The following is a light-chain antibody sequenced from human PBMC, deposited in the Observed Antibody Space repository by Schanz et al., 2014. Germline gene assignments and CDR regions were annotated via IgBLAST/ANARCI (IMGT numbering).Light chain of an antibody. CDR2: AAS. V-gene: IGKV1-12*01. CDR3: QQAISFPVT. CDR1: QDIAIW. Sequence: DIQMTRSPSSVTASVGDRVTITCRASQDIAIWLAWYQQSPGKAPKLLISAASGLQSGVPSRFVGSGSGTDFTLTITSLQPEDSATYYCQQAISFPVTFGGGTKVEIK. J-gene: IGKJ4*01.